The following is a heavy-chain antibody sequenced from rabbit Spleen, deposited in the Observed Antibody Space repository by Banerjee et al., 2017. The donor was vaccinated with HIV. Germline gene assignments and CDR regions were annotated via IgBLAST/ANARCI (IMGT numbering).Heavy chain of an antibody. CDR3: VREVAAKFNL. J-gene: IGHJ4*01. CDR1: GFDFSSYG. D-gene: IGHD4-1*01. Sequence: QEQVVESGGGLVQPGGSLKVSCKGSGFDFSSYGVSWVRQAPGKGLEWIGYIDPVFGITYYANWVNGRFTISRDNAQNMLFLQLNSLTAADTATYFCVREVAAKFNLWGQGTLVTVS. CDR2: IDPVFGIT. V-gene: IGHV1S47*01.